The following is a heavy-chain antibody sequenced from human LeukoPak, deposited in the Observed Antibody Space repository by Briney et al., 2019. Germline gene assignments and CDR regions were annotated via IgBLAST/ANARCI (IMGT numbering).Heavy chain of an antibody. J-gene: IGHJ4*02. Sequence: ASVKVSCKASGYIFTSYYIHWVRQAPGQGLEWMGIINPSGGDTNYAQKFQGRVTITADESTSTAYMELSSLRSEDTAVYYCARVGGYSYGSSFDYWGQGTLVTVSS. V-gene: IGHV1-46*01. CDR1: GYIFTSYY. CDR2: INPSGGDT. CDR3: ARVGGYSYGSSFDY. D-gene: IGHD5-18*01.